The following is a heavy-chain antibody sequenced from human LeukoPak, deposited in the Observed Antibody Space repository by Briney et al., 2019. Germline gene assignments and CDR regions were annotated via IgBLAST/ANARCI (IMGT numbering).Heavy chain of an antibody. J-gene: IGHJ4*02. CDR3: ARGPLEGATCFDY. CDR2: ISSSSSII. D-gene: IGHD1-26*01. CDR1: GFTFSSYS. V-gene: IGHV3-48*01. Sequence: GGSLRLTCAASGFTFSSYSMNRVRQAPGKGLEWVSYISSSSSIIYYADSVKGRVNIPRDNAKNSLYLQMNSLRAEDTAVYYCARGPLEGATCFDYWGQGTLVTVSS.